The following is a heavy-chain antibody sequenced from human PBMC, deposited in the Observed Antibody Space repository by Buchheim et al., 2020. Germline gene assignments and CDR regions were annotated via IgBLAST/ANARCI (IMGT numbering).Heavy chain of an antibody. J-gene: IGHJ6*03. CDR2: IKQDGSEK. CDR3: ASRLVAHYYYYYMDV. CDR1: GFTFSSYW. Sequence: EVQLVESGGGLVQPGGSLKLSCAASGFTFSSYWMSWVRQAPGKGLEWVANIKQDGSEKYYVDSVKGRFTISRDNAKNQLYLQMNSLRAEDTAVYYCASRLVAHYYYYYMDVWGKGTT. D-gene: IGHD5-12*01. V-gene: IGHV3-7*01.